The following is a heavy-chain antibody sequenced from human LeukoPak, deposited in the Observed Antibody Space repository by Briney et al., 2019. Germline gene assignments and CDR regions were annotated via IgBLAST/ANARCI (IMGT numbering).Heavy chain of an antibody. D-gene: IGHD5-18*01. CDR3: ARGLDASMETAYDY. Sequence: ASVKVSCKASGGSFNAYAISWVRQAPGQGLEWMGGIIPIFGTSNYAQKLQGRVTISTDESTSTAYVEVSSLRSENTAIYYCARGLDASMETAYDYWGQGTLVTVSS. J-gene: IGHJ4*02. CDR1: GGSFNAYA. V-gene: IGHV1-69*05. CDR2: IIPIFGTS.